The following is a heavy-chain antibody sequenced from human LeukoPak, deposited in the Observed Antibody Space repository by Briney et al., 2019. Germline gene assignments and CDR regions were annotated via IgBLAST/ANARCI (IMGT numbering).Heavy chain of an antibody. D-gene: IGHD3-22*01. Sequence: PGGSLRLSCAASGFTFSSYEMNWVRQAPGKGLEWVSYISSSGSTIYYADSVKGRFTISRDNAKNSLYLQMNSLRAEDTAVYYCAKHRNYYDSSGYPFWGQGTLVTVSS. CDR2: ISSSGSTI. J-gene: IGHJ4*02. V-gene: IGHV3-48*03. CDR1: GFTFSSYE. CDR3: AKHRNYYDSSGYPF.